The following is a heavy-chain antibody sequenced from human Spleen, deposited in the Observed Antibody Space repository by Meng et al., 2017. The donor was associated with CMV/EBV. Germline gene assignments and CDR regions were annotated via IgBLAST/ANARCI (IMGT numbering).Heavy chain of an antibody. CDR3: ARGRYFTTTLDY. D-gene: IGHD4-17*01. V-gene: IGHV4-34*01. CDR2: INHSGST. Sequence: VQVKELGAGMVKPSGTPSLTFRVVGGSFSGYYWSWIRQPPGKGLEWIGEINHSGSTNYNPSLKSRVTISVDTSKNQFSLKLSSVTAADTAVYYCARGRYFTTTLDYWGQGTLVTVSS. CDR1: GGSFSGYY. J-gene: IGHJ4*02.